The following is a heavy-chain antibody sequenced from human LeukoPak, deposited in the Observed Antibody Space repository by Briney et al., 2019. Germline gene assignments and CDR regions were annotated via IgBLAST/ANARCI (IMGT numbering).Heavy chain of an antibody. D-gene: IGHD6-19*01. V-gene: IGHV1-2*02. J-gene: IGHJ4*02. CDR2: INPNSGGT. Sequence: ASVKVSCKASGYTFTGYCMHWVRQAPGQGLEWMGWINPNSGGTNYAQKFQGRVTMTRDTSISTAYMELSRLRSDDTAVYYCAREGKFLVAGTGAFDYWGQGTLVTVSS. CDR3: AREGKFLVAGTGAFDY. CDR1: GYTFTGYC.